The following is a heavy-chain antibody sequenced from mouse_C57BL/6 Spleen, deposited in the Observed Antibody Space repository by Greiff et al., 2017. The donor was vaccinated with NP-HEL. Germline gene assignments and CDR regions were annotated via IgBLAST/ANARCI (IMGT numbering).Heavy chain of an antibody. Sequence: QVQLQQPGTELVKPGASVKLSCKASGYTFTSYWMHWVKQRPGQGLEWIGNINPSNDGTNKNEKLKSKATVTVDKSSSTAYMQLSSLTSEDSAVYYCARWLYYYAMDYWGQGTSVTVSS. CDR3: ARWLYYYAMDY. J-gene: IGHJ4*01. CDR2: INPSNDGT. CDR1: GYTFTSYW. V-gene: IGHV1-53*01.